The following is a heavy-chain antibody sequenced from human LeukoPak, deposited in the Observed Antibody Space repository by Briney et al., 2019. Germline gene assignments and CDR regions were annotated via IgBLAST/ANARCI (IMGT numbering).Heavy chain of an antibody. J-gene: IGHJ4*02. CDR2: IGRGTT. Sequence: GGSLRLSCAASGFTFSSYSMNWVRQAPWKGLEWVSHIGRGTTYADSVKGRFTISRDNAKNSVYLQMNSLRAEDTAVYYCARDAPAGGKPEYFFDYWGQGTLVTVSS. CDR3: ARDAPAGGKPEYFFDY. CDR1: GFTFSSYS. V-gene: IGHV3-48*04.